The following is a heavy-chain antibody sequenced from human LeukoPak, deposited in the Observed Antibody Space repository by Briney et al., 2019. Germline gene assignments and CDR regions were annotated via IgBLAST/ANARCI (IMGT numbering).Heavy chain of an antibody. V-gene: IGHV3-66*02. Sequence: GGSLRLSCAASGFTVSSNYMNWVRQAPGKGLEWVSVIYSGGSTYYADSVKGRFTISRDNSKNTLYFQMNSLRAEDTAVYYCARDQSGFLEWPFWGQGTLVTVS. CDR2: IYSGGST. CDR3: ARDQSGFLEWPF. CDR1: GFTVSSNY. J-gene: IGHJ4*02. D-gene: IGHD3-3*01.